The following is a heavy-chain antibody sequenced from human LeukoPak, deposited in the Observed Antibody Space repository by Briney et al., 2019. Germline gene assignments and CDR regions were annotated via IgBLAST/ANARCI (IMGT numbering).Heavy chain of an antibody. CDR2: ISAYNGNT. Sequence: ASVKVSCKASGYTFTSYGISWVRQAPGQGLEWMGWISAYNGNTNYAQKLQGRVTMTTDTSTSTAYMELRSLRSDDTAMYYCARGDDNSGYYPRAEYFQHWGQGTLVTVSS. CDR1: GYTFTSYG. J-gene: IGHJ1*01. V-gene: IGHV1-18*01. D-gene: IGHD3-22*01. CDR3: ARGDDNSGYYPRAEYFQH.